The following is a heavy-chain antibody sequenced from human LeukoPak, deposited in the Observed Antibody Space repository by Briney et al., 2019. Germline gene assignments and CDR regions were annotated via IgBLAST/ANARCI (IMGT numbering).Heavy chain of an antibody. CDR2: IIPIFGTA. J-gene: IGHJ4*02. D-gene: IGHD5-12*01. CDR1: GGTFSSYA. CDR3: ARCTSGYDLHFDY. V-gene: IGHV1-69*13. Sequence: SVKVSCKASGGTFSSYAISWVRQAPGQGLEWLGGIIPIFGTANYAQKFQGRVTITADESTSTAYMELSSLRSEDTAVYYCARCTSGYDLHFDYWGQGTLVTVSS.